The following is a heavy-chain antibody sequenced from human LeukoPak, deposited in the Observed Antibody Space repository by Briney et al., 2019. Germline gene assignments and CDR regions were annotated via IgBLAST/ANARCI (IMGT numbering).Heavy chain of an antibody. D-gene: IGHD1-26*01. CDR2: IIPILGIA. CDR1: GGTFSSYA. Sequence: SVKVSCKASGGTFSSYAISWVRQAPGQGLEWMGRIIPILGIANYAQKFQGRVTITADKSTSTAYMELSSLRAEDTAVYYCAKVDRRNSGSYYVPVAFDYWGQGTLVTVSS. CDR3: AKVDRRNSGSYYVPVAFDY. V-gene: IGHV1-69*04. J-gene: IGHJ4*02.